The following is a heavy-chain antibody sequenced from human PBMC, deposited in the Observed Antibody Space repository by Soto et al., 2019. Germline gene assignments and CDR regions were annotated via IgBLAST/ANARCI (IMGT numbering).Heavy chain of an antibody. J-gene: IGHJ4*02. CDR3: ARDRGLYSSSSSTLSYFDY. V-gene: IGHV1-18*01. CDR2: ISAYNGNT. D-gene: IGHD6-6*01. Sequence: ASVKVSCKASGYTFTSYGISWVRQAPGQGLEWMGWISAYNGNTNYAQKLQGRVTMTTDTSTSPAYMELRSLRSDDTAVYYCARDRGLYSSSSSTLSYFDYWGQGTLVTVSS. CDR1: GYTFTSYG.